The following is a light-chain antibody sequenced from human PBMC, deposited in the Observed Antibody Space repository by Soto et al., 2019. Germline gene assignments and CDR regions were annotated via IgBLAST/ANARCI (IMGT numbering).Light chain of an antibody. CDR1: QSISSW. CDR2: KAS. V-gene: IGKV1-5*03. CDR3: QQYNNWPIT. Sequence: DIQMTPSPSTLSASVGDRVTITCRASQSISSWLAWYQQKPGKAPKLLIYKASSLESGVPSRFSGSGSGTEFTLTISSLQSEDFEVYYCQQYNNWPITFGQGTRLEIK. J-gene: IGKJ5*01.